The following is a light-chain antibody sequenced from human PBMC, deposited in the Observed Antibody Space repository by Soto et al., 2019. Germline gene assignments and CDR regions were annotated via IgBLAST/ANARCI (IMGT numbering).Light chain of an antibody. CDR1: QTITTW. Sequence: DIQMTQSPSTLSASVGDRVTITCRASQTITTWLAWYQQKPGKAPKLLVFDASSLESGVPSRFSGSGSGTEFSLTSSSLQPDDFATYVCQQYHSYWTVGQGTKVEIK. J-gene: IGKJ1*01. CDR3: QQYHSYWT. V-gene: IGKV1-5*01. CDR2: DAS.